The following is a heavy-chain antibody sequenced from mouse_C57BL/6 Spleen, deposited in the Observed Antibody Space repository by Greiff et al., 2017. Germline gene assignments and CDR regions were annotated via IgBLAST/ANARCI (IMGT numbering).Heavy chain of an antibody. CDR1: GFTFSDYY. CDR3: ARHEQDGYYYAMDY. CDR2: ISNGGGST. D-gene: IGHD2-3*01. Sequence: EVTLVESGGGLVQPGGSLKLSCAASGFTFSDYYMYWVRQTPEKRLEWVAYISNGGGSTYYPDTVKGRFTISRDNAKNTLYLQMSRLKSEDTAMYYCARHEQDGYYYAMDYWGQGTSVTVSS. J-gene: IGHJ4*01. V-gene: IGHV5-12*01.